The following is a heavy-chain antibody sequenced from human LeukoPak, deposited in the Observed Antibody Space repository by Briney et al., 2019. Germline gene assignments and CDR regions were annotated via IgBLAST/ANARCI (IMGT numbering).Heavy chain of an antibody. CDR3: ARVNYYGSGSYP. D-gene: IGHD3-10*01. J-gene: IGHJ5*02. Sequence: ASVKVSCKASGYTFTGYYMHWVRQAPGQGLEWMGWMNPNSGNTGYAQKFQGRVTMTRNTSISTAYMELSSLRSEDTAVYYCARVNYYGSGSYPWGQGTLVTVSS. CDR1: GYTFTGYY. V-gene: IGHV1-8*02. CDR2: MNPNSGNT.